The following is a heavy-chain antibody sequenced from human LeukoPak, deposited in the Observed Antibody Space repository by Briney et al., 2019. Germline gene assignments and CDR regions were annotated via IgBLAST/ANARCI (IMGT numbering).Heavy chain of an antibody. CDR2: ISDSAGTT. V-gene: IGHV3-23*01. J-gene: IGHJ3*02. CDR3: AKSYYYGSGDYSLTAFDI. CDR1: GFKFSRYD. D-gene: IGHD3-10*01. Sequence: GGSLRLSCTASGFKFSRYDMSWVRQAPGKGLEWVSGISDSAGTTYYADSVKGRFSISRDSSKNTLNLQMNSLRAEDTAVHYCAKSYYYGSGDYSLTAFDIWGQGTMVTVSS.